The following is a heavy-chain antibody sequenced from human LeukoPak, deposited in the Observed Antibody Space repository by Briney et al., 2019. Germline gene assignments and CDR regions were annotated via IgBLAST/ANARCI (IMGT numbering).Heavy chain of an antibody. J-gene: IGHJ5*02. D-gene: IGHD3-9*01. V-gene: IGHV3-11*01. CDR2: ISSSGSTI. Sequence: PGGSLRLSCAASGFTFSDYAMSWVRQAPGKGLEWVSYISSSGSTIYYADSVKGRFTISRDNAKNSLYLQMNSLRAEDTAVYYCAREDDDILTGYPRMFDPWGQGTLVTVSS. CDR1: GFTFSDYA. CDR3: AREDDDILTGYPRMFDP.